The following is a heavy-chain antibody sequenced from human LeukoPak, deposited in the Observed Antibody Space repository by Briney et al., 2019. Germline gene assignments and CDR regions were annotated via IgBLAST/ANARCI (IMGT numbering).Heavy chain of an antibody. D-gene: IGHD1-14*01. J-gene: IGHJ3*02. CDR1: GFTFTSYW. V-gene: IGHV3-7*01. Sequence: GGSLRLSCEASGFTFTSYWMSWVRQAPGKGPEWMAHIKENGNEQYYADSVEGRFTISRDNVKQSLGLQMNSLRVEDTAVYYCARGPGDFDASDIWGQGTMVTVSS. CDR3: ARGPGDFDASDI. CDR2: IKENGNEQ.